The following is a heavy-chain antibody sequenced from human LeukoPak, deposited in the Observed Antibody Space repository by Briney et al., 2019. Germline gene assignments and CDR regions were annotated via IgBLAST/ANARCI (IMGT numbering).Heavy chain of an antibody. CDR1: GFTFSSYA. CDR2: ISGSGGST. Sequence: GGSLRLSCAASGFTFSSYAMSWVRQAPGKGLEWVSAISGSGGSTYYADSVKGRLTISRDNSKNTLYLQMNSLRAEDTAVYYCAKDRYYDSSVNWFDPWGQGTLVTVSS. J-gene: IGHJ5*02. V-gene: IGHV3-23*01. D-gene: IGHD3-22*01. CDR3: AKDRYYDSSVNWFDP.